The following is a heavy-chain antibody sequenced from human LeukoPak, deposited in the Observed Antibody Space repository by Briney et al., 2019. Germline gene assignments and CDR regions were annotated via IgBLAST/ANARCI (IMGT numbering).Heavy chain of an antibody. V-gene: IGHV4-30-4*08. J-gene: IGHJ4*02. CDR1: GGSISSGDYY. CDR2: IYYSGST. Sequence: SETLSLTCTVSGGSISSGDYYWSWIRQPPGKGLEWIGYIYYSGSTYYNPSLKSRVTISVDTSKDQFSLKLSSVTAADTAVYYCARDGYYDSSDNYWGQGTLVTVSS. D-gene: IGHD3-22*01. CDR3: ARDGYYDSSDNY.